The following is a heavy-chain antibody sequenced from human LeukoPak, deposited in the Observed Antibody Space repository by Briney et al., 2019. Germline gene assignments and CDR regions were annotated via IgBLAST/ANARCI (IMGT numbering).Heavy chain of an antibody. D-gene: IGHD2-15*01. V-gene: IGHV4-34*01. CDR2: INHSGST. J-gene: IGHJ6*02. CDR3: ARRGSSSNYYGMDV. CDR1: GGSFSGYY. Sequence: SETLSLTCAVYGGSFSGYYWSWIRQPPGKGLEWIGEINHSGSTNYNPSLKSRVTISVDTSKNQFSLKLSSVTAADTAVYYCARRGSSSNYYGMDVWGQGTTVTVSS.